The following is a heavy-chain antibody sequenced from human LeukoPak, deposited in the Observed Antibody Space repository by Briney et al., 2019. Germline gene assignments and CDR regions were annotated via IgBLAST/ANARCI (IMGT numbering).Heavy chain of an antibody. Sequence: GGSLRLSCAASGFTFTIYWMSWVRQAPGKGLEWVANIKQDGSEKYYVDSVKGRFTISRDNAKNSLYLQMNSLRAEDTAVYYCARYGSSWDFDYWGQGTLVTVS. CDR1: GFTFTIYW. V-gene: IGHV3-7*01. D-gene: IGHD6-13*01. CDR3: ARYGSSWDFDY. CDR2: IKQDGSEK. J-gene: IGHJ4*02.